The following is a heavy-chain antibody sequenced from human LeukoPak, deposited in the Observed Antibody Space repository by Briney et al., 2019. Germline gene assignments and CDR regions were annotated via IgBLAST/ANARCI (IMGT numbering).Heavy chain of an antibody. V-gene: IGHV4-31*03. J-gene: IGHJ4*02. Sequence: SQTLSLTCTVSGGSISSGGYYWSWIRQHPGKGLEWIGYIYYSGSTYYNPSLKSRVTISVDTSKNQFSLKLSSVTAADTAVFYCARSTDGTTSSGWYVDYWGQGTLVTVSS. D-gene: IGHD6-19*01. CDR1: GGSISSGGYY. CDR2: IYYSGST. CDR3: ARSTDGTTSSGWYVDY.